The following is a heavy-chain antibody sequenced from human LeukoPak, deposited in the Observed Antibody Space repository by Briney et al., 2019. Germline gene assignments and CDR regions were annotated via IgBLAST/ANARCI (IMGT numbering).Heavy chain of an antibody. V-gene: IGHV5-51*01. J-gene: IGHJ4*02. D-gene: IGHD6-19*01. CDR3: ARGRAVAGSDFDF. CDR1: EYSFTNYW. CDR2: IYPGDSDT. Sequence: GESLKISCKGSEYSFTNYWIGWVRQMPGKGLAWIGIIYPGDSDTRYSPSFQGQVTISADKSISTAYLQWSSLKASDTAMYYCARGRAVAGSDFDFWGQGTLVTVSS.